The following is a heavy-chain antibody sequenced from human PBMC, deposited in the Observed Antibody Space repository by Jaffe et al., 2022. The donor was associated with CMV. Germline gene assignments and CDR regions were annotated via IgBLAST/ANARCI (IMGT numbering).Heavy chain of an antibody. D-gene: IGHD2-21*02. J-gene: IGHJ5*02. V-gene: IGHV3-53*02. CDR3: ARSPVVTTGFGVWFDP. CDR2: IYSGGST. Sequence: EVQLVETGGGLIQPGGSLRLSCAASGFTVSSNYMSWVRQAPGKGLEWVSVIYSGGSTYYADSVKGRFTISRDNSKNTLYLQMNSLRAEDTAVYYCARSPVVTTGFGVWFDPWGQGTLVTVSS. CDR1: GFTVSSNY.